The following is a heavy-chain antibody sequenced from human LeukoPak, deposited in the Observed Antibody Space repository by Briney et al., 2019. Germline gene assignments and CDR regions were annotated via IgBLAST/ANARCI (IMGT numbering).Heavy chain of an antibody. J-gene: IGHJ4*02. CDR2: TSYDGNT. Sequence: ASVKVSCKASGYTFSNYGISWVRQAPGLGLEWMGWTSYDGNTNYAQKFQDRVTMTTDTSTTTAYMELRSLESDDTAVYYCARHSGSGWQALGYWGQGTLVTVSS. CDR3: ARHSGSGWQALGY. V-gene: IGHV1-18*04. CDR1: GYTFSNYG. D-gene: IGHD6-19*01.